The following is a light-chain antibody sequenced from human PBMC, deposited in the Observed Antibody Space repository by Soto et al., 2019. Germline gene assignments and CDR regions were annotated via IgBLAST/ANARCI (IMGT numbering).Light chain of an antibody. CDR3: AAWDDSLSGVV. Sequence: QSVLTQPPSASGTPGQRVTISCSGSSSNIGSNYVYWYQPLPGTAPKLLIYRNNQRPSGVPDRFSGSKSGTSASLAISGLRSDDEANYYCAAWDDSLSGVVFGGGTKLTVL. J-gene: IGLJ3*02. CDR1: SSNIGSNY. V-gene: IGLV1-47*01. CDR2: RNN.